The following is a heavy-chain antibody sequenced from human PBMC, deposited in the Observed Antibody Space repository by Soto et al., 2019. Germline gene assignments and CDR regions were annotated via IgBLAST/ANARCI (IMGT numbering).Heavy chain of an antibody. CDR3: ARAPYDSSGYPDWYFDL. V-gene: IGHV3-7*05. CDR1: GFTFSSYW. D-gene: IGHD3-22*01. J-gene: IGHJ2*01. CDR2: IKQDGREK. Sequence: EVQLVESGGGLVQPGGSLRLSCAASGFTFSSYWMSWVRQAPGKGLEWGANIKQDGREKYYVDSVKGRFTISRDNAKNSLYLQMNSLRAEDTAVYYCARAPYDSSGYPDWYFDLWGRGTLVTVSS.